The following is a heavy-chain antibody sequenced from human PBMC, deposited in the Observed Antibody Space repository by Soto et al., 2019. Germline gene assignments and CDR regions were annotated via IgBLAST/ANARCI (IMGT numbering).Heavy chain of an antibody. CDR2: IDPSDSYT. Sequence: GESLKISCKGSGYSFTSYWISWVRQMPGKGLEWMGRIDPSDSYTNYSPSFQGHVTISADKSISTAYLQWSSLKASDTAMYYCASMAGYYYDSSGYFSGWGQGTLVTVSS. D-gene: IGHD3-22*01. CDR3: ASMAGYYYDSSGYFSG. CDR1: GYSFTSYW. J-gene: IGHJ4*02. V-gene: IGHV5-10-1*01.